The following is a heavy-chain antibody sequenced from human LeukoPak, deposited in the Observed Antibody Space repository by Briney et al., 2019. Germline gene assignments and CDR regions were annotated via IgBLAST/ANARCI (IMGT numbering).Heavy chain of an antibody. D-gene: IGHD2/OR15-2a*01. V-gene: IGHV3-11*06. CDR2: ISSSSRYT. Sequence: GGSLRLSCAASGFTFSDYYMSWIRQAPGKGLEWVSYISSSSRYTNYADSVKGRFTISRDNAKNSLYLQMNSLRAEDTAVYYCARDPHFSRSVDYWGQGTLVTVSS. J-gene: IGHJ4*02. CDR3: ARDPHFSRSVDY. CDR1: GFTFSDYY.